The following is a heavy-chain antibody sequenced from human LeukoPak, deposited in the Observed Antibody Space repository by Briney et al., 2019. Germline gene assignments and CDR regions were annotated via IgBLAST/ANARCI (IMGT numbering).Heavy chain of an antibody. CDR3: AKKYCSGGSCYSDPIDY. J-gene: IGHJ4*02. V-gene: IGHV3-33*06. Sequence: GRSLRLSCAASGFTFSSYGMHWVRQAPGKGLEWVAVIWYDGSNKHYADSVKGRFTISRDNSKNTLYLQINSLRAEDTAVYHCAKKYCSGGSCYSDPIDYWGQGTLVTVSS. D-gene: IGHD2-15*01. CDR1: GFTFSSYG. CDR2: IWYDGSNK.